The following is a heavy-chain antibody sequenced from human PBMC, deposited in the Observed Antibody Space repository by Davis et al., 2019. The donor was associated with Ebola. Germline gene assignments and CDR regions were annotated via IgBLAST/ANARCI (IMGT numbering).Heavy chain of an antibody. J-gene: IGHJ6*02. D-gene: IGHD1-1*01. CDR3: ARWGSNWYYYYYGMDV. CDR2: IYYSGST. V-gene: IGHV4-59*08. CDR1: GGSISSYY. Sequence: PSETLSLTCTVSGGSISSYYWSWIRQPPGKGLEWIGYIYYSGSTNYNPSLKSRVTISVDTSKNQFSLKLSSVTAADTAVYYCARWGSNWYYYYYGMDVWGQGTTVTVSS.